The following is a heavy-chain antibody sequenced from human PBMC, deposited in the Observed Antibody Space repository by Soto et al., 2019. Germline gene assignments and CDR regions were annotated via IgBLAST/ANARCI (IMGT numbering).Heavy chain of an antibody. J-gene: IGHJ5*02. Sequence: QVQLVESGGGVVQPGRSLRLSCAASGFTFSSYGMHWVRQAPGKGLEWVAVISYDGSNKYYADSVKGRFTISRDNSKNTLYLQMNSLRAEDTAVYYCAKEFAHDVLVPAVNPPKFDPWGQGTLVTVSS. CDR2: ISYDGSNK. V-gene: IGHV3-30*18. CDR3: AKEFAHDVLVPAVNPPKFDP. CDR1: GFTFSSYG. D-gene: IGHD2-2*01.